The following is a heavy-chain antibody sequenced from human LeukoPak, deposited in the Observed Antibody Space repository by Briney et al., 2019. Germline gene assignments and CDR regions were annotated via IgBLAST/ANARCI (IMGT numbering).Heavy chain of an antibody. CDR3: ARGGIVGATNGDY. V-gene: IGHV1-2*02. J-gene: IGHJ4*02. CDR1: GYTFTGYY. Sequence: ASVKVSCKASGYTFTGYYMHWVRQAPGQGLEWMGWIDPNSGGTNYAQKFQGRVTMTRDTSISTAYMELSRLRSDDTAVYYCARGGIVGATNGDYWGQGTLVTVSS. D-gene: IGHD1-26*01. CDR2: IDPNSGGT.